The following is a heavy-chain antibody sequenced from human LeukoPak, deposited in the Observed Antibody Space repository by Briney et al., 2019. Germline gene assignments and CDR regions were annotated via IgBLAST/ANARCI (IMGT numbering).Heavy chain of an antibody. V-gene: IGHV4-59*01. J-gene: IGHJ4*02. Sequence: PSETLSLTCTVSGGSISSYYWRWIRQPPGKGLELIGYIYYSGSTNYNPSLKSRVTISVDTSKNQFSLKLSSVTAADTAVYYCARVSSGVYFDYWGQGTLVTVSS. D-gene: IGHD2-15*01. CDR1: GGSISSYY. CDR2: IYYSGST. CDR3: ARVSSGVYFDY.